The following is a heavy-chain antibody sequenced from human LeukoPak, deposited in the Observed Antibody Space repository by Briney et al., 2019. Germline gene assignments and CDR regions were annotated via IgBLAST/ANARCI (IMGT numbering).Heavy chain of an antibody. CDR3: AKGRYCSSTSCYTRQYYFDY. CDR1: GFTFSSYG. CDR2: IWYDGSNK. J-gene: IGHJ4*02. Sequence: QPGRSLRLSCVASGFTFSSYGMHWVRQAPGKGLEWVAVIWYDGSNKYYADSVKGRFTISRDNSKNTLYLQMNSLRAEDTAVYYCAKGRYCSSTSCYTRQYYFDYWGQGTLVTVSS. V-gene: IGHV3-33*06. D-gene: IGHD2-2*02.